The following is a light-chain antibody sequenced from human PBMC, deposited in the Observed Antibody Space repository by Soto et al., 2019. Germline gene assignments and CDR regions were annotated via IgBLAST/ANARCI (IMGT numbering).Light chain of an antibody. V-gene: IGKV3-20*01. CDR1: QSVTNNS. CDR2: LAS. Sequence: EIVLTQSPGTLSLSPGERATLSCRASQSVTNNSLAWYQQKAGQAPRLLIYLASNRAAGTPDRFSGSGSGADFTLTINRLEPEDFAVYFCQQYGSSPWTFGQGTKVDIK. CDR3: QQYGSSPWT. J-gene: IGKJ1*01.